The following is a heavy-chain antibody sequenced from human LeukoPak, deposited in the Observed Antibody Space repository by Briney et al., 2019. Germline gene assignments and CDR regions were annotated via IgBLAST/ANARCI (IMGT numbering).Heavy chain of an antibody. CDR2: IKQDGSQK. CDR3: VRGLGTGSY. D-gene: IGHD3-9*01. Sequence: GGSLRLSCAASGFSFSSYWMSWVRQAPGKGLEWVANIKQDGSQKYYVDSVKGRFTISRDNAKNSLYLQMNSLRVEDTAVYYCVRGLGTGSYWGQGTLVTVSP. V-gene: IGHV3-7*03. CDR1: GFSFSSYW. J-gene: IGHJ4*02.